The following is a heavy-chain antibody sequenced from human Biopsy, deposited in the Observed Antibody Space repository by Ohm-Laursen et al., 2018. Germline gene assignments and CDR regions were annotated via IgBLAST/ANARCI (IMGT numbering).Heavy chain of an antibody. CDR1: GDSITNTIYY. CDR2: IYYDGTT. D-gene: IGHD3-22*01. V-gene: IGHV4-31*03. J-gene: IGHJ6*02. Sequence: PSETLSLTCTVSGDSITNTIYYWAWTRQHPGKGLEWIGNIYYDGTTYYNPSLKSRFTISVDTSKNQFSLKLSSVTAADTAVYYCARDRGGYNYYYAMDVWGQGTTVTVSS. CDR3: ARDRGGYNYYYAMDV.